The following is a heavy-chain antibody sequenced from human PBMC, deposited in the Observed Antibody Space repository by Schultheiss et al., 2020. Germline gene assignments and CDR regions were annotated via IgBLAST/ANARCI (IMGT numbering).Heavy chain of an antibody. J-gene: IGHJ6*02. Sequence: GGSLRLSCAASGFTFSSYSMNWVRQAPGKGLEWVSAISGSGGSTYYADSVKGRFTISRDNAKNSLYLQMNSLRAEDTAVYYCARLSVVIYGMDVWGQGTTVTVSS. D-gene: IGHD3-22*01. CDR2: ISGSGGST. V-gene: IGHV3-21*01. CDR3: ARLSVVIYGMDV. CDR1: GFTFSSYS.